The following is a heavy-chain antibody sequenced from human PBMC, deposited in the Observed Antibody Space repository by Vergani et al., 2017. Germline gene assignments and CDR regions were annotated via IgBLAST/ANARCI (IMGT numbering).Heavy chain of an antibody. CDR2: SNSDGDST. V-gene: IGHV3-74*01. CDR1: GFTFSNYW. Sequence: VQLVESGGGLVQPGGSLRLSCTASGFTFSNYWMQWVRQAPGKGLMWVSRSNSDGDSTSYADSVKGRFTISRDNAKNTLYLQMDSLRAEDTAVYYCTTPTKWELRYYFDYWGQGTLVTVSS. J-gene: IGHJ4*02. CDR3: TTPTKWELRYYFDY. D-gene: IGHD3-9*01.